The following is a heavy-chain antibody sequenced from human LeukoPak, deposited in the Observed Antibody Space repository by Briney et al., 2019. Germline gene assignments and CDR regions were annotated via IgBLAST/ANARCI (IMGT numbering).Heavy chain of an antibody. J-gene: IGHJ3*02. CDR2: IKQDGSEK. CDR3: ARDLVEYYYVSSGYLGAFDI. CDR1: GFTFSSYW. D-gene: IGHD3-22*01. V-gene: IGHV3-7*01. Sequence: GGSLRLSCAASGFTFSSYWMSWVRQAPGKGLEWVANIKQDGSEKYYVDSVKGRFTISRDNAKNSLYLQMNSLRAEDTAVYYCARDLVEYYYVSSGYLGAFDIWGQGTMVTVSS.